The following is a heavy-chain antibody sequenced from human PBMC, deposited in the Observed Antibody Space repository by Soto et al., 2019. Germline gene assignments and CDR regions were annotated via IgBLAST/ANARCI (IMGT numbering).Heavy chain of an antibody. CDR2: ISSDDNK. V-gene: IGHV2-5*02. CDR1: GFSLSTSGVG. J-gene: IGHJ5*02. CDR3: AHGTGSTWSYHH. Sequence: QITLKESGPTLVKPTQTLTLTCTFSGFSLSTSGVGVGWIRQPPGKALEWLALISSDDNKWYSPSLRSRLTIXNXTSKNQVVLTMTNMDPVDTATYYCAHGTGSTWSYHHWGQGNLVTVSS. D-gene: IGHD6-13*01.